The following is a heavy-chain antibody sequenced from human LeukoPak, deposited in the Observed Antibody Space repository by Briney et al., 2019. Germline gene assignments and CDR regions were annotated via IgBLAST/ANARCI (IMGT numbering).Heavy chain of an antibody. J-gene: IGHJ1*01. V-gene: IGHV4-39*07. D-gene: IGHD6-13*01. Sequence: SETLPLTCTVSGGSISSSSYYWGWIRQPPGKGLEWIGSIYYSGSTYYNPSLKSRVTISVDTSKNQFSLKLSSVTAADTAVYYCARVTKGIAAAGTLAEYFQHWGQGTLVTVSS. CDR2: IYYSGST. CDR1: GGSISSSSYY. CDR3: ARVTKGIAAAGTLAEYFQH.